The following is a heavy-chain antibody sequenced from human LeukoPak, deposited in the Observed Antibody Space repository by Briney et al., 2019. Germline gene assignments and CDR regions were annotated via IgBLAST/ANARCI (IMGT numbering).Heavy chain of an antibody. CDR1: GFTFSSYW. CDR3: ARGGSSWYGSFDY. Sequence: GGSLRLSCAASGFTFSSYWMSWVRQAPGKGLEWVAVISYDGSNKYYADSVKGRFTISRDNSKNTLYLQMNSLRAEDTAVYYCARGGSSWYGSFDYWGQGTLVTVSS. D-gene: IGHD6-13*01. J-gene: IGHJ4*02. CDR2: ISYDGSNK. V-gene: IGHV3-30*03.